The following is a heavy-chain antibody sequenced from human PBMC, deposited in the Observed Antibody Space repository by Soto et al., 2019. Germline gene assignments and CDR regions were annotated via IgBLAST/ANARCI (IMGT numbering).Heavy chain of an antibody. V-gene: IGHV1-69*01. D-gene: IGHD6-6*01. Sequence: AVKVSCKASGGRLGSYAISWVRPALGQGLERMGGIIPIFGTANYAQKFQGRVTITADESTSTAYMELSSLRSEDTAVYDCARGVMAARQGSVDYWGQGTLVTVSS. J-gene: IGHJ4*02. CDR3: ARGVMAARQGSVDY. CDR1: GGRLGSYA. CDR2: IIPIFGTA.